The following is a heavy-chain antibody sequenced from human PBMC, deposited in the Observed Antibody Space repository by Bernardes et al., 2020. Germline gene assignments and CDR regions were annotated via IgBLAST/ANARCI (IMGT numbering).Heavy chain of an antibody. J-gene: IGHJ5*02. CDR2: INHSGST. V-gene: IGHV4-34*01. CDR3: ARGPRGYSYGYGVS. D-gene: IGHD5-18*01. Sequence: SETLSLTCAVYGGSFSGYYWSWIRQPPGKGLEWIGEINHSGSTNYNPSLKSRVTISVDTSKNQFSLKLSSVTAADMAVYYCARGPRGYSYGYGVSWGQGTLVTVSS. CDR1: GGSFSGYY.